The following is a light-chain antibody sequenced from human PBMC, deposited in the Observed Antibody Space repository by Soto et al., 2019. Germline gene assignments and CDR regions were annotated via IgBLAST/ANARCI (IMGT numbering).Light chain of an antibody. J-gene: IGLJ3*02. Sequence: QSALTQPASLSGSPGQSITISCTGTSSDVGAYDYVSWYQQHPDKAPKLMIFEVSDRPSGVSNRFSGSNSGNTASLTISGLQAEDEADYFCSSYTSNSTLVFGGGTKLTVL. CDR1: SSDVGAYDY. CDR3: SSYTSNSTLV. CDR2: EVS. V-gene: IGLV2-14*01.